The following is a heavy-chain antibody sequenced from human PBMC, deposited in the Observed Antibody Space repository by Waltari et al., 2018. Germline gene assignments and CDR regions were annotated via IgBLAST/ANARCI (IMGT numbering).Heavy chain of an antibody. CDR2: IKSKTDGGTT. J-gene: IGHJ4*02. V-gene: IGHV3-15*07. CDR3: AREGEWEPFDY. D-gene: IGHD3-16*01. CDR1: GFTFSNAW. Sequence: EVQLVESGGGLVKPGGSLRLSCAASGFTFSNAWMNWVRQAPGKGLEWVGRIKSKTDGGTTDYAAPVKGRFTISRDNSKNTLYLHMSSLRAEDTAVYRCAREGEWEPFDYWGQGTLVTVSS.